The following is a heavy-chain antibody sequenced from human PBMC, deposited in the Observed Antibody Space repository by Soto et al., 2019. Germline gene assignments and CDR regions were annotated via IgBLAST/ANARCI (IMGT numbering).Heavy chain of an antibody. CDR3: ATIETSATLNCLDP. V-gene: IGHV1-8*01. Sequence: ASVKVSCKASGYNFGNNDISWVRQATGQGLEWMGWMNPNSGNTGYAQKFQGRVSMTRNTSITTAYLELSSLRSDDTAIYSSATIETSATLNCLDPCGRGTRVAFYS. D-gene: IGHD3-16*02. CDR1: GYNFGNND. CDR2: MNPNSGNT. J-gene: IGHJ5*02.